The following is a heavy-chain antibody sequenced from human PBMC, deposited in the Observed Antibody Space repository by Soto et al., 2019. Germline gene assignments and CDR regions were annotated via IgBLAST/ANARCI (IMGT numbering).Heavy chain of an antibody. CDR3: AREIGYSYGPFDY. CDR2: RYYSGST. CDR1: GGSVSSGSYY. J-gene: IGHJ4*02. V-gene: IGHV4-61*01. Sequence: PSETLSLTCTVSGGSVSSGSYYWSWIRQPPGKGLEWIGYRYYSGSTNYNPSLKSRVTISVDTSKNQFSLKLNSVTAADTAVYYCAREIGYSYGPFDYWGQGTLVTVSS. D-gene: IGHD5-18*01.